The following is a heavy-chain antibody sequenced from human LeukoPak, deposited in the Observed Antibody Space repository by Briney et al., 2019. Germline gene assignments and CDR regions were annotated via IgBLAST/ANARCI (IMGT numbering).Heavy chain of an antibody. Sequence: GASVKVSCKASGYTFTSYYMHWVRQAPGQGLEWMGIINPSGGSTSYAQKFPGRVTMTRDTYTRTVYMELSSLRSEDTAVYYCASTNAYAIEVDYWGQGTLVPVSS. CDR1: GYTFTSYY. D-gene: IGHD2-2*01. CDR3: ASTNAYAIEVDY. V-gene: IGHV1-46*01. J-gene: IGHJ4*02. CDR2: INPSGGST.